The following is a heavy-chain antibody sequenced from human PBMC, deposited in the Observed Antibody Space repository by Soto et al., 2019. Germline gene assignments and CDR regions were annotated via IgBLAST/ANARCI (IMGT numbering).Heavy chain of an antibody. J-gene: IGHJ4*02. CDR2: SLTMVGTA. CDR3: ARGGYYYDSSGYYPPDY. V-gene: IGHV1-69*06. Sequence: QVQLVQSGAEVKKPGSSVKVSCKASGGTFSSYAINWVRQAPGQGLEWMRGSLTMVGTANYAQKFQGRVTITADKSTSTAYMELSSLKSEDTAVYYCARGGYYYDSSGYYPPDYWGQGTLVTVSS. CDR1: GGTFSSYA. D-gene: IGHD3-22*01.